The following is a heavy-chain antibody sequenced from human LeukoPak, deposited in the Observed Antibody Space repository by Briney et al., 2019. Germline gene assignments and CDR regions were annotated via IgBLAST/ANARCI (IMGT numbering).Heavy chain of an antibody. Sequence: GASVKVSCKASGGTFSSYAISWVRQAPGQGLEWMGRINPNSGGTNYAQKFQGRVTMTRDTSISTAYMELSRLRSDDTAVYYCARGLGGYYYRSFDYWGQGTLVTVSS. CDR3: ARGLGGYYYRSFDY. J-gene: IGHJ4*02. V-gene: IGHV1-2*06. D-gene: IGHD3-22*01. CDR1: GGTFSSYA. CDR2: INPNSGGT.